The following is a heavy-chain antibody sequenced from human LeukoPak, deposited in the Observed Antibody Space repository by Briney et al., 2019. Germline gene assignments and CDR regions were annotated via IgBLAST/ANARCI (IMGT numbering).Heavy chain of an antibody. CDR1: GFTFDDHG. CDR3: ARGYCSGGSCYSTPFDY. J-gene: IGHJ4*02. V-gene: IGHV3-21*01. Sequence: GGSLRLSCAASGFTFDDHGMNWVRQAPGKGLEWVSSISSSSSYIYYADSVKGRFTISRDNAKNPLYLQMNSLRAEDTAVYYCARGYCSGGSCYSTPFDYWGQGTLVTVSS. D-gene: IGHD2-15*01. CDR2: ISSSSSYI.